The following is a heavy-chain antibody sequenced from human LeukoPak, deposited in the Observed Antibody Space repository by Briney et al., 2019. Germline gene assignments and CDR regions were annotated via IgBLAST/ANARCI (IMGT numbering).Heavy chain of an antibody. D-gene: IGHD3-9*01. J-gene: IGHJ4*02. Sequence: GGSLRLSCAASGFTFSSYAMSWVRQAPGKGLEWVSAISGSGGSTYYADSVKGRFTISRDNSKNTLYLQMNSLRAEDTAVYYCAKLPYYDILTGYYIDYWGQGTLVTVSS. CDR2: ISGSGGST. CDR1: GFTFSSYA. CDR3: AKLPYYDILTGYYIDY. V-gene: IGHV3-23*01.